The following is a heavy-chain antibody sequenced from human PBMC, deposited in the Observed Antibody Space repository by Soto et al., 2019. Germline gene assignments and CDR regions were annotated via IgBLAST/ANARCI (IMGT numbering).Heavy chain of an antibody. CDR1: GFTFSSYG. D-gene: IGHD6-25*01. CDR3: TRDPLIAAAAYDAFDI. CDR2: IWYGGSNK. Sequence: QVQLVESGGGVVQRGGSLRLSCAASGFTFSSYGMHWVRQAPGKGLEWVAVIWYGGSNKYYADSVKGRYTISRDDSKNTVYLQMNSMGGEDTAVNYCTRDPLIAAAAYDAFDIWGQGTSVTVSS. J-gene: IGHJ3*02. V-gene: IGHV3-33*01.